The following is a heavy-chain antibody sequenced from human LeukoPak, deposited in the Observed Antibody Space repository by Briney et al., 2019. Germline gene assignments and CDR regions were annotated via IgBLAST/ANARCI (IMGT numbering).Heavy chain of an antibody. Sequence: GASVKVSCKASGYTFSNYGISWVRQAPGQGLEWVGWIRGDNGNTNYAQKFQGRVTMTEDTSTDTAYMELSSLRSEDTAVYYCATALFLPGIAVAGTFDYWGQGTLVTVSS. CDR3: ATALFLPGIAVAGTFDY. D-gene: IGHD6-19*01. CDR1: GYTFSNYG. V-gene: IGHV1-18*01. CDR2: IRGDNGNT. J-gene: IGHJ4*02.